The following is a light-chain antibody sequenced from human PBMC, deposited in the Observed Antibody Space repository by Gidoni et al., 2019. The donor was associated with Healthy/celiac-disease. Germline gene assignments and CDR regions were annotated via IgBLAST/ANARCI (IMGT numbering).Light chain of an antibody. Sequence: QSVLTQPTSVSGAPGQRVTISCTGSSSNIGAGYDVHWYPQLPGQAPKLLINANSNRPPVGPDRFSGSKSGTSASLAITGLQAEDEADYYCQSYDSSLSGVVFGGGTKLTVL. CDR1: SSNIGAGYD. CDR3: QSYDSSLSGVV. V-gene: IGLV1-40*01. J-gene: IGLJ2*01. CDR2: ANS.